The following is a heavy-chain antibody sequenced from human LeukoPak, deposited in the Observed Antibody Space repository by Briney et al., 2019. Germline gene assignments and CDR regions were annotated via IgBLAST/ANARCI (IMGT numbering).Heavy chain of an antibody. CDR3: ARVLYIRY. J-gene: IGHJ4*02. CDR1: RFTFSSYW. V-gene: IGHV3-7*01. Sequence: GGSLRLSCAASRFTFSSYWMSWVRQAPGKGLEWVANIKQDGSEKYYVDSVKGRFTISRDNAKNSLYLQMNSLRAEDTAVYYCARVLYIRYWGQGTLVTVSS. CDR2: IKQDGSEK.